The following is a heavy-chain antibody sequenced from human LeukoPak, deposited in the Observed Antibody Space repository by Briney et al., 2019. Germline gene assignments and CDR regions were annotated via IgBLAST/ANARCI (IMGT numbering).Heavy chain of an antibody. J-gene: IGHJ4*02. CDR2: FSSTGSVI. CDR1: GFTFSSYS. V-gene: IGHV3-48*01. CDR3: ARELSLSH. D-gene: IGHD2/OR15-2a*01. Sequence: QPGGSLRLSCAASGFTFSSYSMNWVRQAPGGGLEWVSYFSSTGSVIYYADSVRGRFTISRDNAKNSLYLQMNSLRAEDTAVYYCARELSLSHWGQGTLVTVSS.